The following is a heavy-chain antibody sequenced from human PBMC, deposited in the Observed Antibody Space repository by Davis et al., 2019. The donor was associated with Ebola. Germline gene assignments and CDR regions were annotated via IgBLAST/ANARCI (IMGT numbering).Heavy chain of an antibody. Sequence: ASVKVSCKASGYTFTSYGISWVRQTPGQGLEWMGWISAYNGNTNYAQKLQGRVTMTTDTSTSTAYMELRSLRSDDTAVYYCARLRFLEWLFSSMDVWGQGTTVTVSS. J-gene: IGHJ6*02. CDR2: ISAYNGNT. CDR1: GYTFTSYG. V-gene: IGHV1-18*01. D-gene: IGHD3-3*01. CDR3: ARLRFLEWLFSSMDV.